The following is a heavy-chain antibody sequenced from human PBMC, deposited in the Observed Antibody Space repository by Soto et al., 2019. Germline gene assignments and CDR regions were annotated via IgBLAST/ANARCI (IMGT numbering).Heavy chain of an antibody. D-gene: IGHD3-22*01. CDR2: INTDGGST. CDR3: ARPRYDSTGTPFDH. CDR1: GFTFSSYW. Sequence: PGGSLRLSCAASGFTFSSYWLHWVRQAPGKGLVWVSGINTDGGSTDYADSVKGRFIISRDNAKNTLYLQMNSPRAEDTAVYYCARPRYDSTGTPFDHWGLGTLVTVSS. J-gene: IGHJ4*02. V-gene: IGHV3-74*01.